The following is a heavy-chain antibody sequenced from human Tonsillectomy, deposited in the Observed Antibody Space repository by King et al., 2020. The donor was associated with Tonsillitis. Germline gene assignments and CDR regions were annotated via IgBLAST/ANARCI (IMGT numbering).Heavy chain of an antibody. D-gene: IGHD3-10*01. J-gene: IGHJ5*02. CDR3: ARVFRGGWFDP. CDR1: GGSISSFY. V-gene: IGHV4-59*01. CDR2: FYSSGIT. Sequence: MQLQESGPGLVKPSETLSLTCTVSGGSISSFYWTWIRQPPGKGLEWIGYFYSSGITNYNPSFKGRVTISLDTSQNQSSLKLSSVTAADTAVYYCARVFRGGWFDPWGQGTLVTVSS.